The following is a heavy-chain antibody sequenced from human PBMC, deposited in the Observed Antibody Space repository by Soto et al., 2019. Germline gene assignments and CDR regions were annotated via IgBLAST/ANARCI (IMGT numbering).Heavy chain of an antibody. V-gene: IGHV1-69*12. Sequence: QVQLVQSGAEVTKPGSSVKVSCKASGGTFSSYAISWVRQAPGQGLEWMGGIIPIFGTANYAQKFQGRVTITADESTSTAYMELSSLRSEATAVYYCARVAYCGGDCTRGDDYWGQGTLVTVSS. J-gene: IGHJ4*02. CDR2: IIPIFGTA. CDR1: GGTFSSYA. D-gene: IGHD2-21*02. CDR3: ARVAYCGGDCTRGDDY.